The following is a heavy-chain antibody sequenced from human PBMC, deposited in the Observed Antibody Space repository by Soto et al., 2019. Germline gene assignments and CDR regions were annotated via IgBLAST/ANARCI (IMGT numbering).Heavy chain of an antibody. CDR2: IFHDGTA. Sequence: QVKLQESGPGLATPSGTLSLTCAVSGVSISSGNWWTWVRQSPQRGLEYIGEIFHDGTANYYPSFERRVAISVDTSKNQFSLKLTSVTAADTAIYCCARLVYDTRLNYMYFDFWGQGTLVTVSS. D-gene: IGHD3-10*01. CDR3: ARLVYDTRLNYMYFDF. CDR1: GVSISSGNW. J-gene: IGHJ4*02. V-gene: IGHV4-4*01.